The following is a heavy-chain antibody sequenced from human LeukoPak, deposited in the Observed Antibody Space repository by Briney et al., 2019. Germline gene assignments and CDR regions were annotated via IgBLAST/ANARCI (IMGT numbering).Heavy chain of an antibody. CDR2: IYYSGST. CDR3: ASYYNVVFDY. Sequence: SETLSLTCTVSGGSITSRNYCWGWIRQPPGKGLEWIGSIYYSGSTYYNPSLKSRVTISVDTSKNQFSLKLSSVTAADTAVYYCASYYNVVFDYWGQGTLVTVSS. CDR1: GGSITSRNYC. V-gene: IGHV4-39*01. J-gene: IGHJ4*02. D-gene: IGHD3-10*01.